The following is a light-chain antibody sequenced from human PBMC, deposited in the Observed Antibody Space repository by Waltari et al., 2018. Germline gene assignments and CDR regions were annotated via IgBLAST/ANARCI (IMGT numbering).Light chain of an antibody. CDR2: EDG. Sequence: NFVLTQPLSVSESPGKTVTISCTGSSGRLASNYVQWYRQRPGSAPTTVIYEDGRRPSGVPDRFSGSIDRSSNSASLTISGLKTEDEGDYYCHSYVDTYHVFGGGTKLTVL. J-gene: IGLJ3*02. CDR3: HSYVDTYHV. CDR1: SGRLASNY. V-gene: IGLV6-57*02.